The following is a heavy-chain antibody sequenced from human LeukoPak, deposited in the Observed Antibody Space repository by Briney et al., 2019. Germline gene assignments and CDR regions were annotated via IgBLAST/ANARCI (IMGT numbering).Heavy chain of an antibody. CDR3: ARAGDSGSYHGRFDY. J-gene: IGHJ4*02. V-gene: IGHV4-38-2*02. Sequence: SETLSLTCTVSGYSISSGYYWGWIRQPPGKGLEWIGSIYHSGSTYYNPSLKSRVTISVDTSKNQFSLKLTSVTAADTAVYFCARAGDSGSYHGRFDYWGQGTLATVSS. D-gene: IGHD1-26*01. CDR2: IYHSGST. CDR1: GYSISSGYY.